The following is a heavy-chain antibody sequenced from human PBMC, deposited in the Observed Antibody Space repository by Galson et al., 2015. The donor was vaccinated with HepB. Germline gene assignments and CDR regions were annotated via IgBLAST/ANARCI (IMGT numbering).Heavy chain of an antibody. CDR1: GFIVSDYY. CDR2: IGSSGSSYT. D-gene: IGHD6-19*01. V-gene: IGHV3-11*03. CDR3: ARSGRAVADYYYYYYGMDV. Sequence: SLRLSCAASGFIVSDYYMTWIRQAPGKGLEWVSFIGSSGSSYTNYADSVKGRFTISRDNTNNSLFLQMNSLRAEDTALYFCARSGRAVADYYYYYYGMDVWSQGTTVTVSS. J-gene: IGHJ6*02.